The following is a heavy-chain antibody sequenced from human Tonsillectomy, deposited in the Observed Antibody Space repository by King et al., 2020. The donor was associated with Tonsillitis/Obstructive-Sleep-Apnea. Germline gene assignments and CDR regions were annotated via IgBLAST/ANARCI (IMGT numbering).Heavy chain of an antibody. V-gene: IGHV3-49*04. CDR1: GFTFREYG. D-gene: IGHD1-26*01. CDR2: IRSKTYGGTT. J-gene: IGHJ3*02. Sequence: VQLVESGGGLEQPGRSLRLSCTVSGFTFREYGMSWVRQAPGEGLEWGGFIRSKTYGGTTEYAASVKGRFTISRDESKSIAYVQMNSLKTEDTAVYYCTRVGTGGRYSYDIWGQGTMVTVSS. CDR3: TRVGTGGRYSYDI.